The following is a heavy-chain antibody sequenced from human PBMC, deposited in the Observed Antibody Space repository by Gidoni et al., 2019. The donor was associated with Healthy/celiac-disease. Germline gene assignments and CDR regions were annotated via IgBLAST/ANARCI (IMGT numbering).Heavy chain of an antibody. CDR3: GRVSGAYGDPPAY. V-gene: IGHV1-69*01. CDR1: GGTFSSNA. J-gene: IGHJ4*02. D-gene: IGHD4-17*01. CDR2: IIPSVGTA. Sequence: QVQLVPSGAEVMKPGSSVNFSCKASGGTFSSNAISWVRQAPGKGLEWMGGIIPSVGTANYAQKFQGRVTMTADENTSTAYMEMSSLGSEDTAVYYWGRVSGAYGDPPAYWGQGTLVTVSS.